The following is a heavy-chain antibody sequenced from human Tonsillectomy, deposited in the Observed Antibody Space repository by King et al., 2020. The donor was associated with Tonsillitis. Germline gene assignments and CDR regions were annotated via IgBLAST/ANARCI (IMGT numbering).Heavy chain of an antibody. J-gene: IGHJ3*02. Sequence: VQLVQSGAEVKKPGASVKASCKASGFFFTDYFMHWVRQAPGQGLEWMGWINPNSGDTKYAQQFQGRVILTRDASTSTGYMELSSLRSDDTAVYYCARDIPGVTTWDGAFDIWGQGTMVTVSS. D-gene: IGHD2-2*02. CDR2: INPNSGDT. CDR1: GFFFTDYF. CDR3: ARDIPGVTTWDGAFDI. V-gene: IGHV1-2*02.